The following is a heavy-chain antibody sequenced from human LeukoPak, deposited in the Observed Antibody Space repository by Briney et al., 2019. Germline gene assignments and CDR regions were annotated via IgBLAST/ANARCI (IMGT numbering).Heavy chain of an antibody. Sequence: GRSLRLSCAASGFTFDDYAMHWVRHAPGKGLEWVSGISWNSGSIGYADSVKGRFTISKDNAKNSLYLQMNSLRAEDTALYYCAKDTDGSGSYYPFDYWGQGTLVTVSS. CDR2: ISWNSGSI. J-gene: IGHJ4*02. CDR1: GFTFDDYA. D-gene: IGHD3-10*01. V-gene: IGHV3-9*01. CDR3: AKDTDGSGSYYPFDY.